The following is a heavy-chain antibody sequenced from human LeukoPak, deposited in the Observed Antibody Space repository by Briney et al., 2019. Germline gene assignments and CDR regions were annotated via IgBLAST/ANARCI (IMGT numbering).Heavy chain of an antibody. J-gene: IGHJ4*02. CDR1: GYTFTTYA. CDR3: ASQYYYGPTGYYGGFDY. Sequence: ASVTVSFKTSGYTFTTYAIHWVRQAPGDRLEWMGCFNVGHGNTEYSERFQGRVTITTDASATTHFMELSSLRSEDAAVYYCASQYYYGPTGYYGGFDYWGQGTPVTVSS. CDR2: FNVGHGNT. V-gene: IGHV1-3*01. D-gene: IGHD3-22*01.